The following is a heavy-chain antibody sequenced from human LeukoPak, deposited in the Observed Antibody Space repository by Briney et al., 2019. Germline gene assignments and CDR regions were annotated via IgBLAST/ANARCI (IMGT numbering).Heavy chain of an antibody. D-gene: IGHD6-13*01. CDR1: GFTFSSHG. CDR3: ARPPYSSSWSFDY. V-gene: IGHV3-21*01. J-gene: IGHJ4*02. Sequence: GGSLRLSCATSGFTFSSHGMDWVRQAPGKGLEWVASISRDSVYIYYAESVKGRFTISKDNAKNSLHLQMNSLRAEDTAVYYCARPPYSSSWSFDYWGQGTLVTVSS. CDR2: ISRDSVYI.